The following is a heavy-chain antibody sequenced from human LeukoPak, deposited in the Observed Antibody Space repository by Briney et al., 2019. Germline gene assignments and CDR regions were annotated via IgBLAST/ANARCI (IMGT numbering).Heavy chain of an antibody. Sequence: RGGSRRLSCAASGFTFSSYEMNWVRQAPGKGLEWVSYISGNGNTIYNADSVKGRFTISRDNSKNMLYLQMNSLRAEDTAVYYCGSLKSSGYIIEHWGQGTLVTVSS. D-gene: IGHD3-22*01. V-gene: IGHV3-48*03. J-gene: IGHJ4*02. CDR3: GSLKSSGYIIEH. CDR1: GFTFSSYE. CDR2: ISGNGNTI.